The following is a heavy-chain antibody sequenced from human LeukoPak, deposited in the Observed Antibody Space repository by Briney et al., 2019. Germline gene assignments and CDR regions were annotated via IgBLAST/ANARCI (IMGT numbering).Heavy chain of an antibody. CDR2: IYYSGTA. V-gene: IGHV4-30-4*01. CDR3: ATILISPAGLAERLDN. D-gene: IGHD6-13*01. Sequence: SETLSLTCTVSGDSIGSGNNFWSWIRQPPGKGLESLGYIYYSGTAYDNPSLTGRVSISVATSKNKFSLKLSFVTPADTDVYYCATILISPAGLAERLDNWGQGTLVTVSS. J-gene: IGHJ4*02. CDR1: GDSIGSGNNF.